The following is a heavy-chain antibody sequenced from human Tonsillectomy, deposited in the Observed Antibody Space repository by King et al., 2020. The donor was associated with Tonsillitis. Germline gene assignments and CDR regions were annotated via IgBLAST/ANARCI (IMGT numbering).Heavy chain of an antibody. D-gene: IGHD2-21*01. V-gene: IGHV3-7*03. CDR1: GFTFSDSW. CDR3: ARDVNPYESDRYYDALDI. Sequence: VQLVEPGGGLVQPGGSLRLSCAASGFTFSDSWMTWVRQAPGKGLEWVANIKRDGSQTYYVDSVKGRFTISRDNAKSSLFLQLNSLRAEDTAVYYCARDVNPYESDRYYDALDIWGQGTMVTVSS. J-gene: IGHJ3*02. CDR2: IKRDGSQT.